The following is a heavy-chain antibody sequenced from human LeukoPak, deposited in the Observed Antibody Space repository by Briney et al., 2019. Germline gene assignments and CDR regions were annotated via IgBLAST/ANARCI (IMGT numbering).Heavy chain of an antibody. V-gene: IGHV4-59*12. CDR3: ARRYYDSSGSRRVYYYYYYYMDV. CDR1: GGSISSYY. J-gene: IGHJ6*03. CDR2: TYYSGST. D-gene: IGHD3-22*01. Sequence: SETLSLTCTVSGGSISSYYWSWIRQPPGKGLEWIGYTYYSGSTNYNPSLKSRVTISVGTSKNQFSLKLSSVTAADTAVYYCARRYYDSSGSRRVYYYYYYYMDVWGKGTTVTVSS.